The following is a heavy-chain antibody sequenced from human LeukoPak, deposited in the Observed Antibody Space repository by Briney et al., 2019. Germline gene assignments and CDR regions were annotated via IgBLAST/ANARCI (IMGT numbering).Heavy chain of an antibody. V-gene: IGHV3-21*01. Sequence: GGSLRLSCAASGFTFSSYTMNWVRQAPGKGLEWVSSISGTSTYIHDADSVKGRFTVFRDNANKSLYLQMNSLRAEDTAIYYCSAILYHWGQGTLVTVSS. J-gene: IGHJ4*02. D-gene: IGHD2-2*01. CDR1: GFTFSSYT. CDR2: ISGTSTYI. CDR3: SAILYH.